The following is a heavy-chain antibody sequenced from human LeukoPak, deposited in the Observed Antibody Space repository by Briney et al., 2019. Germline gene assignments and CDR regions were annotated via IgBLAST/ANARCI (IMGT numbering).Heavy chain of an antibody. CDR1: GFTFSSYA. CDR2: ISYDGTQK. J-gene: IGHJ4*02. Sequence: PGRSPRLSCEASGFTFSSYAIHWVRQAPGEGLERVAVISYDGTQKYYADSVKGRFTISRDNSKNILDLQMNSLRAEDTAVYYCVRERLGYFDSWGQGTLVTVSS. D-gene: IGHD6-19*01. V-gene: IGHV3-30*04. CDR3: VRERLGYFDS.